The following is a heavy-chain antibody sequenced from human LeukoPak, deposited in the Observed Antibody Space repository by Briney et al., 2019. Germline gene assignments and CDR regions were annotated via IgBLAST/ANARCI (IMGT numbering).Heavy chain of an antibody. CDR3: ARVAGGCSTTNCLFDY. J-gene: IGHJ4*02. V-gene: IGHV3-74*01. Sequence: GGSLRLSCAASGFTFGRYWMHWVRQASGKGLEWVSRMNSDGSSISYADSVKGRFTISRDNAKNTLYLQMNGLRVEDTAVYYCARVAGGCSTTNCLFDYWGQGTLVTVSS. CDR2: MNSDGSSI. CDR1: GFTFGRYW. D-gene: IGHD2-2*01.